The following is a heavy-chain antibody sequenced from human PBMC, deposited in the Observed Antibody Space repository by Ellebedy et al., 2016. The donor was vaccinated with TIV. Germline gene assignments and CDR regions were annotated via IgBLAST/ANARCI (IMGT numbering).Heavy chain of an antibody. Sequence: MPSETLSLTCTVSGGSISGRSYYWGWIRQPPGKGLEWIGSIYYSGSTYYNPSLKSRVTISVDTSKNQFALKLSSVTAADTAVYYCARPYRDGYNLFWYFDLWGRGTLVTVSS. CDR1: GGSISGRSYY. CDR2: IYYSGST. J-gene: IGHJ2*01. V-gene: IGHV4-39*01. CDR3: ARPYRDGYNLFWYFDL. D-gene: IGHD5-24*01.